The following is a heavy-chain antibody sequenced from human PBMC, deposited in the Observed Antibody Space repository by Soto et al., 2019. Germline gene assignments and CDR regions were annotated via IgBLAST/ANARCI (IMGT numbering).Heavy chain of an antibody. CDR3: ARSEVPATMRGWFAP. Sequence: GASVKVSCKASGYSFTTYNIHWVRQAPGQGLDWMGIVNPRSGSTVYAQRFQGRVTMTGDTSTSTVYMELSSLRSDDTAVYYCARSEVPATMRGWFAPWGQGTLVTVSS. D-gene: IGHD2-2*01. J-gene: IGHJ5*02. V-gene: IGHV1-46*03. CDR1: GYSFTTYN. CDR2: VNPRSGST.